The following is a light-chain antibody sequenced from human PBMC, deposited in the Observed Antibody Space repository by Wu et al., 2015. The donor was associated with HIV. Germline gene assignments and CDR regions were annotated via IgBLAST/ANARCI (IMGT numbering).Light chain of an antibody. CDR3: QQYVSYSAWT. Sequence: DIQMTQSPSTLSASVGDRVTITCRASESLSSRLAWYQQKPGKAPQLLIYWSSTLESGVPSRFSSSGSGTEFTLTISSLQPDDFATYYCQQYVSYSAWTFGQGTKVEIK. CDR1: ESLSSR. CDR2: WSS. V-gene: IGKV1-5*03. J-gene: IGKJ1*01.